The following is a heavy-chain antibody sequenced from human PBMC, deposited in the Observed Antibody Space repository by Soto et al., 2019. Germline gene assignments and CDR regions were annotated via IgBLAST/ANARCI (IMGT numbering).Heavy chain of an antibody. Sequence: GGSLRRSCAASGFTFSSYWMHWVRQAPGKGLVWVSRINSDGSSTSYADSVKGRFTISRDNAKNTLYLQMNSLRAEDTAVYYCARVGPGVSIDYWGQGTLVTVSS. CDR2: INSDGSST. CDR3: ARVGPGVSIDY. J-gene: IGHJ4*02. CDR1: GFTFSSYW. V-gene: IGHV3-74*01. D-gene: IGHD3-10*01.